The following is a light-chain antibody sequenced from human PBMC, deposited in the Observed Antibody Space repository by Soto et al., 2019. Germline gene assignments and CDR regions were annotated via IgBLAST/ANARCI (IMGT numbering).Light chain of an antibody. CDR1: QGISSY. V-gene: IGKV1-9*01. CDR3: QQLDTYPRT. J-gene: IGKJ1*01. Sequence: DIQLTQSPSFLSASVGDRVTITCRASQGISSYLAWNQQKPGKAPNLLIYAASTLQSGVPSRFSGSGSGTEFTLTISSLQPEDFATYYCQQLDTYPRTFGQGTKVEIK. CDR2: AAS.